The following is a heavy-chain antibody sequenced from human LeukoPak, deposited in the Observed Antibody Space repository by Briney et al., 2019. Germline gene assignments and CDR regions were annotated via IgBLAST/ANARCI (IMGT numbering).Heavy chain of an antibody. J-gene: IGHJ4*02. CDR1: GYRFTSYW. V-gene: IGHV5-51*01. CDR3: ASPGIAGAGTGGGLFDY. D-gene: IGHD6-13*01. Sequence: GESRKISCKGSGYRFTSYWIGWVRQMPGKGLEWMGIIYPGDSDTRYSPSFQGQVTISADKSISTAYLQWSSLKASDTAMYYCASPGIAGAGTGGGLFDYWGQGALVTVSS. CDR2: IYPGDSDT.